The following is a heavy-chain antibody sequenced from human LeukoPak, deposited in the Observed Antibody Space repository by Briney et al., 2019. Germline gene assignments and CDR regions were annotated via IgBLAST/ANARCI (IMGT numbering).Heavy chain of an antibody. J-gene: IGHJ4*02. CDR1: GGTFISYA. CDR3: AREMDQRGGYDSDYFDY. CDR2: IIPIFGTA. D-gene: IGHD5-12*01. Sequence: GASVKVSCKASGGTFISYAISWVRQAPGQGLEWMGGIIPIFGTANYAQKFQGRVTITADESMSTAYMELSSLRSEDTAVYYCAREMDQRGGYDSDYFDYWGQGTLVTVSS. V-gene: IGHV1-69*13.